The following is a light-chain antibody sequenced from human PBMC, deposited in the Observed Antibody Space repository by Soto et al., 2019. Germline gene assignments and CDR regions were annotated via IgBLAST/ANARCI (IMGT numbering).Light chain of an antibody. CDR3: SSYTTSSTLYV. CDR1: SSDVGAYNY. CDR2: DVT. J-gene: IGLJ1*01. V-gene: IGLV2-14*03. Sequence: QSALTQPASVSGFPGQSSTISCTGTSSDVGAYNYVSLYQQYPGKAPKYIIYDVTNRPSGFSSRFSGSKSGNTASLTISGLQAEDEADYYCSSYTTSSTLYVFGTGNKVTVL.